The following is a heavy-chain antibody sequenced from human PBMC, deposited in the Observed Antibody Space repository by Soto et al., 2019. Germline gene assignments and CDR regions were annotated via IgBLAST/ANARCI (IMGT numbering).Heavy chain of an antibody. CDR1: GASISSGGSS. CDR2: IYHSGIT. CDR3: ARGLAVRGSYGLDV. V-gene: IGHV4-30-2*01. D-gene: IGHD3-10*01. Sequence: QLQLQESGSGLVKPSQTLSLTCAVSGASISSGGSSWSWIRQAPGTGLEWIGYIYHSGITNYNPSLKSRVTISVDKSQNQFSLGRSFGTAADTAVYYCARGLAVRGSYGLDVWGQGTKVTVYS. J-gene: IGHJ6*02.